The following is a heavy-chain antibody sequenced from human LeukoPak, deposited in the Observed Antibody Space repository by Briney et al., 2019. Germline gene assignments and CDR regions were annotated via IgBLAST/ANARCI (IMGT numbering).Heavy chain of an antibody. D-gene: IGHD3-9*01. CDR2: IKQDGSEK. CDR1: GFTFSSYW. J-gene: IGHJ4*02. CDR3: ARAGYDTRSWCGY. Sequence: PGGSLRLSCAASGFTFSSYWMSWVRQAPGKGLEWVANIKQDGSEKYYVDSVKGRFTISRDNAKNSLYLQMNSLRVEDTAVYYCARAGYDTRSWCGYWGQGTLVTVSS. V-gene: IGHV3-7*01.